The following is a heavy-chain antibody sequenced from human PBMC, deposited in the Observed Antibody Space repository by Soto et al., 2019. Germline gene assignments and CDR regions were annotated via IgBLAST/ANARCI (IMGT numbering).Heavy chain of an antibody. CDR3: ARAPPISTVTSYFYYYMDV. CDR2: INHSGST. Sequence: SETLSLTCAVYGGSFSGYYWSWIRQPPGKGLEWIGEINHSGSTNYNPSLKSRVTISVDTSKSQFSLKLSSVTAADTAVYYCARAPPISTVTSYFYYYMDVWAKGTTVTVSS. CDR1: GGSFSGYY. D-gene: IGHD4-4*01. J-gene: IGHJ6*03. V-gene: IGHV4-34*01.